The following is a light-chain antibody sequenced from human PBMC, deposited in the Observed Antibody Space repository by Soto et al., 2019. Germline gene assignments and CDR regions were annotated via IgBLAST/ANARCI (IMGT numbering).Light chain of an antibody. CDR3: QQYNNWPLT. Sequence: AIQVTQSPSSLSASVGDRVTITCRASQGYRSDLGWYQQKPGKAPKLLIYGASDLQGEVPSRFSGSRSGTDFTLTISSLQSEDSAVYYCQQYNNWPLTFGGGTKVEIK. CDR2: GAS. J-gene: IGKJ4*01. CDR1: QGYRSD. V-gene: IGKV1-6*01.